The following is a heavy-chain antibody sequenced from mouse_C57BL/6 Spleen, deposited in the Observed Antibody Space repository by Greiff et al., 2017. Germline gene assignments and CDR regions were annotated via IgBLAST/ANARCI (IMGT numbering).Heavy chain of an antibody. D-gene: IGHD2-4*01. J-gene: IGHJ4*01. Sequence: VKQSCKASGYTFTSYWMHWVKQRPGQGLEWIGYINPSSGYTKYNQKFKDKATLTADKSSSTAYMQLSSLTYEDSAVYYCARGTYDYDGYYAMDYWGQGTSVTVSS. V-gene: IGHV1-7*01. CDR2: INPSSGYT. CDR3: ARGTYDYDGYYAMDY. CDR1: GYTFTSYW.